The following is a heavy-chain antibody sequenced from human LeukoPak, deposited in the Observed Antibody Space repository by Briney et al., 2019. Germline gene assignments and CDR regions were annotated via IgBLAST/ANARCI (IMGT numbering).Heavy chain of an antibody. J-gene: IGHJ4*02. V-gene: IGHV3-48*03. CDR1: GFTFSSYE. Sequence: GGSLRLSCAASGFTFSSYEMNWVRQAPGKGLEWISYISSSGSTIYYADSVRGRFTISRDNAKNSLYLQMTSLRAEDTAVYYCARDQDAFDYWGQGTLVTVSS. CDR2: ISSSGSTI. CDR3: ARDQDAFDY.